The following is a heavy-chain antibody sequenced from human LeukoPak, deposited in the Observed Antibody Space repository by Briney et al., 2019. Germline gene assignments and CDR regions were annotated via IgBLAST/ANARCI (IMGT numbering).Heavy chain of an antibody. CDR2: IYTSGST. Sequence: SSETLSHTCTVSGGSISSGSYYWSWIRQPAGKGLEWIGRIYTSGSTNYNPSLKSRVTISVDTSKNQFSLKLSSVTAADTAVYYCARDHSSSSFYYYYMDVWGKGTTVTVSS. CDR3: ARDHSSSSFYYYYMDV. D-gene: IGHD6-6*01. V-gene: IGHV4-61*02. J-gene: IGHJ6*03. CDR1: GGSISSGSYY.